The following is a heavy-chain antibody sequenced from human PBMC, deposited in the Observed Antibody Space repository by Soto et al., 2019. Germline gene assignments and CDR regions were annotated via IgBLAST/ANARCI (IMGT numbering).Heavy chain of an antibody. CDR3: AKEFLRPFDY. J-gene: IGHJ4*02. CDR2: ISGSGDST. CDR1: GFPFSNYA. Sequence: GGSLSLSCAASGFPFSNYAMSWVRQAPGKGLEWVSAISGSGDSTYYADSVKGRFTISRDNSKNTLYLQMNSLRAEDTAVYYCAKEFLRPFDYWGQGTPVTVSS. V-gene: IGHV3-23*01.